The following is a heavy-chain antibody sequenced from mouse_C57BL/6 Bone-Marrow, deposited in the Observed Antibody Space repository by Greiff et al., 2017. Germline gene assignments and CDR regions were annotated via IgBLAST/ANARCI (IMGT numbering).Heavy chain of an antibody. V-gene: IGHV1-7*01. D-gene: IGHD2-1*01. CDR1: GYTFTSYW. CDR2: INPSSGYT. CDR3: AIYYGTGWDYYAMDY. Sequence: QVQLQQSGAELAKPGASVKLSCKASGYTFTSYWMHWVKQRPGQGLEWIGYINPSSGYTTYNQKFKDKATLTAAKSSTTAYMQLSSLTSEDSAVYFWAIYYGTGWDYYAMDYWGQGTSVTVSS. J-gene: IGHJ4*01.